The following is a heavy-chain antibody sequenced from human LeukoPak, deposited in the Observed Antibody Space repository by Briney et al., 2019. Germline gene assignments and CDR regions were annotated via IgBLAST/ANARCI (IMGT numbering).Heavy chain of an antibody. CDR1: GGSFSGYY. J-gene: IGHJ6*02. V-gene: IGHV4-31*11. Sequence: SETLSLTCAVYGGSFSGYYWSWIRQHPGKGLEWIGYIYYSGSTYYNPSLKSRVTISVDTSKNQFSLKLSSVTAADTAVYYCARDGFTMVRGVDYYYYGMDVWGQGTTVTVSS. D-gene: IGHD3-10*01. CDR3: ARDGFTMVRGVDYYYYGMDV. CDR2: IYYSGST.